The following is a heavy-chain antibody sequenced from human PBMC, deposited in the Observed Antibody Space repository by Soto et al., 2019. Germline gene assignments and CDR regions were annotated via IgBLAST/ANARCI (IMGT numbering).Heavy chain of an antibody. V-gene: IGHV4-39*02. J-gene: IGHJ4*02. Sequence: SETLSLTCTVSGGXICSRRYYWAWIRQPPGKGLEWIGSIYYSGTTYYNPSLKSRVAISVDTSRNDFSLRLSSVTAADTAVYYCTTGGDAYKTGNWGQGTLVTVSS. CDR1: GGXICSRRYY. CDR3: TTGGDAYKTGN. CDR2: IYYSGTT. D-gene: IGHD1-1*01.